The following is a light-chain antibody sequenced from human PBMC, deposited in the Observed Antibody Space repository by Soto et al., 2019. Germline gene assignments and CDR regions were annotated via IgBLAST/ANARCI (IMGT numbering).Light chain of an antibody. J-gene: IGLJ2*01. V-gene: IGLV1-44*01. Sequence: QSVLTQPPSASGTPGQRVTISCSGGYPNIGSNTVNWYHQLPGTAPKLLIYDNNQRPSGVPDRFSGSTSGTSASLAISGLLSDDEADYYCATWDDSLNGVVFGGGTQLTVL. CDR1: YPNIGSNT. CDR2: DNN. CDR3: ATWDDSLNGVV.